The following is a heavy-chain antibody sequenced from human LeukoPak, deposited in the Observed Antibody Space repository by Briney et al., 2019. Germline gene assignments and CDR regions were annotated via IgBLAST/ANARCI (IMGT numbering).Heavy chain of an antibody. J-gene: IGHJ2*01. CDR2: ISSSSGTT. CDR3: ARDNAAPYWYFDL. V-gene: IGHV3-48*01. Sequence: GGSLRLSCVASGFIFSSYSMNWVRQAPGKGLEWVSYISSSSGTTYYADSVKGRFTISRDNAKNSLYLQMNSLRAEDTAVYYCARDNAAPYWYFDLWGRGTLVTVSS. D-gene: IGHD2-15*01. CDR1: GFIFSSYS.